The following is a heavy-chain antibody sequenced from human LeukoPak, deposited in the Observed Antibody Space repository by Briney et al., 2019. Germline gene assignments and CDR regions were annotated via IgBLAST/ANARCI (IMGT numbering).Heavy chain of an antibody. J-gene: IGHJ3*02. CDR3: AREGVAAHAGRALAFDI. V-gene: IGHV4-30-4*01. CDR2: IYYSGST. D-gene: IGHD6-6*01. Sequence: PSETLSLTCTVSGGSISSGDYYWSWIRQPPGKGLEWIGYIYYSGSTYYNPSLKSRVTISVDTSKNQFSLKLSSVTAADTAVYYCAREGVAAHAGRALAFDIWGQGTMDTVSS. CDR1: GGSISSGDYY.